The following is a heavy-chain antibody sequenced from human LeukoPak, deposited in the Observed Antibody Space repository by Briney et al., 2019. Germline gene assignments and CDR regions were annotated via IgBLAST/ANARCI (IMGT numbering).Heavy chain of an antibody. CDR1: GYTYSSYE. D-gene: IGHD2-15*01. CDR2: KSSSWSNI. CDR3: ARDYRFTVVSPWWSYYYYMDV. Sequence: GRTLRLSCAASGYTYSSYETNGVRQAPGKGREGVSYKSSSWSNICYTDSGKGRFTISRDNAKNSLYLQMNSLRAEDTAVYYCARDYRFTVVSPWWSYYYYMDVWGKGTTVTVSS. V-gene: IGHV3-48*03. J-gene: IGHJ6*03.